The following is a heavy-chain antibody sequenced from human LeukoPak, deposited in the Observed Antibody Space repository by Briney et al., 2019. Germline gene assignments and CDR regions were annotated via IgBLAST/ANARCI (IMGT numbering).Heavy chain of an antibody. V-gene: IGHV1-18*04. CDR2: ISAYNGNT. CDR3: ARDQSIAVAGLGWFDP. CDR1: GYTFSGYY. D-gene: IGHD6-19*01. J-gene: IGHJ5*02. Sequence: ASVKVSCKASGYTFSGYYIHWVRQAPGQGLEWMGWISAYNGNTNYAQKLQGRVTMTTDTSTSTAYMELRSLRSDDTAVYYCARDQSIAVAGLGWFDPWGQGTLVTVSS.